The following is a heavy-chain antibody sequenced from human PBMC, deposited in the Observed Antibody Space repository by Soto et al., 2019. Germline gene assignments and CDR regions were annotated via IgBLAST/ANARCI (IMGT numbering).Heavy chain of an antibody. CDR1: GFTFDDYA. Sequence: EVQLVESGGGLVQPGRSLRLSCAASGFTFDDYAMHWVRQAPGKGLEWVSGLSWNSGSIGYADSVKGRFTISRDNAKNSLYLQMNSLRAEDTALYYCAKDRSPQYYYYMDVWGKGTTVTVSS. V-gene: IGHV3-9*01. CDR3: AKDRSPQYYYYMDV. J-gene: IGHJ6*03. CDR2: LSWNSGSI. D-gene: IGHD6-6*01.